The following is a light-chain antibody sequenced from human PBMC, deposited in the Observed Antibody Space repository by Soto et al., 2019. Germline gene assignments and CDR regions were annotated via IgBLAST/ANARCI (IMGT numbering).Light chain of an antibody. CDR1: QSIGRW. V-gene: IGKV1-5*01. CDR3: QQYYSYWT. Sequence: IQMPQSPYTLSASLGDTFTFSCRASQSIGRWLAWYQQKPGKAPKLLIFDASTLENGVPARFSGSRSGPEFSLTISSLQPDDFATYYCQQYYSYWTLGQGTKVDIK. J-gene: IGKJ1*01. CDR2: DAS.